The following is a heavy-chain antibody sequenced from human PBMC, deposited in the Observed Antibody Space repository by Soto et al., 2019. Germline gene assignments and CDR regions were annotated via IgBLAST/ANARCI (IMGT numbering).Heavy chain of an antibody. V-gene: IGHV4-39*01. Sequence: SETLSLTCTVSGGSISSSSYYWGWIRQPPGKGLEWIGSIYYSGSTYYNPSLKSRVTISVDTSKNQFSLKLSSVTAADTAVYYCARHVDGFSYYFDYWGQGTLVTVSS. CDR2: IYYSGST. CDR1: GGSISSSSYY. D-gene: IGHD2-21*01. J-gene: IGHJ4*02. CDR3: ARHVDGFSYYFDY.